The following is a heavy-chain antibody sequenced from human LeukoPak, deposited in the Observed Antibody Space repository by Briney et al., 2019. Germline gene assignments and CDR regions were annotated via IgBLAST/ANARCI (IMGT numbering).Heavy chain of an antibody. CDR2: INHSGST. V-gene: IGHV4-34*01. CDR1: GGSFSGYY. J-gene: IGHJ1*01. Sequence: SETLSLTCAVYGGSFSGYYWSWIRQPPGKGLEWIGEINHSGSTNYNPSLKSRVTISVDTSKNQFSLKLSSVTAADTAVYYCAREAAHSSWKSYFQHWARAPWSPPPQ. D-gene: IGHD6-13*01. CDR3: AREAAHSSWKSYFQH.